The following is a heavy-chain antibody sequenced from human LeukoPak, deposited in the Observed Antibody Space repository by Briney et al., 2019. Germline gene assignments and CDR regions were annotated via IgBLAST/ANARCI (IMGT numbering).Heavy chain of an antibody. CDR3: ARFSSIAAAFDY. V-gene: IGHV4-38-2*02. Sequence: SETLSLTCTVSGYSISSGYYWGWIRQPPGKGLEWIGSIYHSGSTYYNPSLKSRVTISVDTSKNQFSLKLSSVTAADTAVYYCARFSSIAAAFDYWGLGTLVTVSS. CDR2: IYHSGST. D-gene: IGHD6-13*01. CDR1: GYSISSGYY. J-gene: IGHJ4*02.